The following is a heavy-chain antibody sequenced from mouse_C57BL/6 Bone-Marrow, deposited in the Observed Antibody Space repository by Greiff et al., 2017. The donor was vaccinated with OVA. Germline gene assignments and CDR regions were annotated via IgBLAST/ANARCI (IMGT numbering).Heavy chain of an antibody. CDR1: GYAFSSSW. CDR3: ALDGYYVAY. V-gene: IGHV1-82*01. CDR2: IYPGDGDT. D-gene: IGHD2-3*01. Sequence: VQLQQSGPELVKPGASVKISCKASGYAFSSSWMNWVKQRPGKGFEWIGRIYPGDGDTNYNGKFKGKATLTADKSSSTAYMQLSSLTSEDSAVYFCALDGYYVAYWGQGTLVTVSA. J-gene: IGHJ3*01.